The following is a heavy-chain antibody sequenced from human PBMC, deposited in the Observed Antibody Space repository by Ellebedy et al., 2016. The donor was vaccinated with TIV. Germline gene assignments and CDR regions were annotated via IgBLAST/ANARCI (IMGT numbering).Heavy chain of an antibody. CDR2: INRSGST. V-gene: IGHV4-34*01. Sequence: SETLSLXXAVYGGSFSGYFWSWIRQPPGKGLEWIGEINRSGSTNYSPSLKSRVTISVDTSKNHFSLKLSSVTAADTAVYYCARFGSYWGQGTLVTDSS. J-gene: IGHJ4*02. CDR1: GGSFSGYF. CDR3: ARFGSY. D-gene: IGHD3-10*01.